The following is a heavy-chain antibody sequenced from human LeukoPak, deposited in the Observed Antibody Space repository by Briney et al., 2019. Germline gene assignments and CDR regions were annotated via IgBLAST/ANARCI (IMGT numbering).Heavy chain of an antibody. D-gene: IGHD1-1*01. CDR2: ISYDGSNK. CDR3: ARSANWNRPGDY. J-gene: IGHJ4*02. V-gene: IGHV3-30*03. Sequence: GGSLRLSCAASGFTFSSYGMHWVRQAPGKGLEWVAVISYDGSNKYYADSVKGRFTISRDNSKNTLYLQMNSLRAEDTAVYYCARSANWNRPGDYWGQGTLVTVSS. CDR1: GFTFSSYG.